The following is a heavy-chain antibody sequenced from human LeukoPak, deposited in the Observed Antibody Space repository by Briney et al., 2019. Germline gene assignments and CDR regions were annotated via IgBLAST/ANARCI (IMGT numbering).Heavy chain of an antibody. Sequence: SDTLSLTCTVSGGSISSYYWSWLRQPPGKGLEWIGYIYYSGSTNYNPSLKSRVTISVDTSKNQFSLKLSSVTAADTAVYYCASLRIAAAGTGWFDPWGQGTLVTVSS. J-gene: IGHJ5*02. V-gene: IGHV4-59*08. CDR1: GGSISSYY. CDR3: ASLRIAAAGTGWFDP. CDR2: IYYSGST. D-gene: IGHD6-13*01.